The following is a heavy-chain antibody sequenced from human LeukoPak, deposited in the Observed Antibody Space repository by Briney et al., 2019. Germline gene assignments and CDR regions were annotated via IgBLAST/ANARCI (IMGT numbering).Heavy chain of an antibody. CDR3: AKDYYYDSSGYYYGDAFDI. J-gene: IGHJ3*02. V-gene: IGHV3-23*01. Sequence: PGGSLRLSCAASGLTFSAYAMASVRQAPGKGLEWVSTISGSGGTTYSADSVKGRFTISRDSSKNLLYLQVNSLRAGDTAVYYCAKDYYYDSSGYYYGDAFDIWGQGTMVTVSS. CDR1: GLTFSAYA. CDR2: ISGSGGTT. D-gene: IGHD3-22*01.